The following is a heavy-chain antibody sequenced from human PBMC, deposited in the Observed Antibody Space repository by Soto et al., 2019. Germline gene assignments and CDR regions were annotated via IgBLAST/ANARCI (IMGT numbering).Heavy chain of an antibody. V-gene: IGHV3-33*01. CDR1: GFTFSSYG. D-gene: IGHD1-7*01. Sequence: GGSLRLSCAASGFTFSSYGMHWVRQAPGKGLEWVAVIWYDGSNKYYADSVKGRFTISRDNSKKRLYLQMNSLGAEDTAVYYCARAGRAGTRNYYYGMDVWGQGTTVTVSS. CDR2: IWYDGSNK. J-gene: IGHJ6*02. CDR3: ARAGRAGTRNYYYGMDV.